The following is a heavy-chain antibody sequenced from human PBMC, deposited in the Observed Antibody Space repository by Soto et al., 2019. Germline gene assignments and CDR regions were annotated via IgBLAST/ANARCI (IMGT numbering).Heavy chain of an antibody. V-gene: IGHV2-5*02. D-gene: IGHD2-21*02. Sequence: QITLKESGPTLVKPTQTLTLTCTFSGFSLSTSEVGVGWIRQPPGKALEWLTVIYWDDDKRYSPSLKNSLTITKDTSKNPVVLTMTNMDPVDTATYYCTHFRGGGNSPLGDYWGQGILVTVSS. CDR1: GFSLSTSEVG. CDR3: THFRGGGNSPLGDY. J-gene: IGHJ4*02. CDR2: IYWDDDK.